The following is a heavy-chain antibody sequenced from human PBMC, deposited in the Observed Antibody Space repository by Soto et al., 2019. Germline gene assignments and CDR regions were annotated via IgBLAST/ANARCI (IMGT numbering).Heavy chain of an antibody. Sequence: QVQLQESGPGLVKPSQTLSPPCSVSGVSITTSGHSWNWVRQRPGRGLEWIGYIDSSGTTYYNPSLKTRLAMSVEPSTNQISLKLSSVTAADTALYFCALGMFMDVWGRGTTVIVSS. CDR3: ALGMFMDV. CDR2: IDSSGTT. J-gene: IGHJ6*03. V-gene: IGHV4-31*03. D-gene: IGHD3-16*01. CDR1: GVSITTSGHS.